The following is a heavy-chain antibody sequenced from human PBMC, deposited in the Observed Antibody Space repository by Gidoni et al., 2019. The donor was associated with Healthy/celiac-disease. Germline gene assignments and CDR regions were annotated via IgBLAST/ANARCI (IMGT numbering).Heavy chain of an antibody. V-gene: IGHV3-49*03. D-gene: IGHD3-10*02. CDR3: TRDRDYVVY. CDR2: IRSKAYGGTT. CDR1: GFTFGDYA. Sequence: EVQLVESGGGLVQPGRSLRLSCTASGFTFGDYAMSWFRQAPGKRLEWVGFIRSKAYGGTTEHAASVKGRFTISRDDSKSIAYLQMNSLKTEDTAVYYCTRDRDYVVYWGQGTLVTVSS. J-gene: IGHJ4*02.